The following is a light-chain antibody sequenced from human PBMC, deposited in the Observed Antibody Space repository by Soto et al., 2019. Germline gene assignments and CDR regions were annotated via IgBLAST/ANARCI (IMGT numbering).Light chain of an antibody. CDR1: QSISNY. Sequence: ETVLTQSPATLSLSPGERATLSCRASQSISNYLAWSQHRRGQAPRLLIYDTFKRVAGTPTRFSGSGSGTDFTLTISSLEPEDFAVYYCQHRSTWPLDFGGGTRVEIK. V-gene: IGKV3-11*01. CDR2: DTF. J-gene: IGKJ4*01. CDR3: QHRSTWPLD.